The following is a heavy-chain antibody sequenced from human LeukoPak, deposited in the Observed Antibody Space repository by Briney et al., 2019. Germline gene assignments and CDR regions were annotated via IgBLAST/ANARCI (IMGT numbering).Heavy chain of an antibody. D-gene: IGHD3-10*01. CDR1: GSGFPFSNAW. CDR2: IKSKTDGETT. J-gene: IGHJ4*02. Sequence: PGGSLRLSCVASGSGFPFSNAWMSWVRQAPGKGLEWVGRIKSKTDGETTDYAAPVKGRFAISRDDSKNTLYLQMNSLKIEDTAVYYCTTAFSNYYGSESPPDYWGQGTLVTVSS. V-gene: IGHV3-15*01. CDR3: TTAFSNYYGSESPPDY.